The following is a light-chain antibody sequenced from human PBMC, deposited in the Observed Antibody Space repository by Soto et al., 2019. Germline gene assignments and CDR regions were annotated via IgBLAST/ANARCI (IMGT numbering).Light chain of an antibody. Sequence: DIVMTQSPATLSVSPGERATLSCRASQSVSSNLAWYQQKPGQAPRLLIYGASTRATGIPASFSGSGTGTEFTLTISSLQSEDFAVYYCQQYNNWPFTFGPGTTVDIK. J-gene: IGKJ3*01. CDR2: GAS. CDR3: QQYNNWPFT. V-gene: IGKV3-15*01. CDR1: QSVSSN.